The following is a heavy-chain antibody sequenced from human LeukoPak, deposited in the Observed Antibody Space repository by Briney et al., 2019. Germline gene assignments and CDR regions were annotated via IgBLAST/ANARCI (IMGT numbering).Heavy chain of an antibody. CDR1: GGSINSYY. Sequence: PSETLSLTCSLSGGSINSYYWRWLRQPPGKGLEWIGYIYYSGGTNYNPSLKSRVTISVDTSKNQFSLKLSSVTASDTAVYYCTRSSLRYHPLDYWGQGTLVTVSS. J-gene: IGHJ4*02. D-gene: IGHD6-19*01. V-gene: IGHV4-59*01. CDR3: TRSSLRYHPLDY. CDR2: IYYSGGT.